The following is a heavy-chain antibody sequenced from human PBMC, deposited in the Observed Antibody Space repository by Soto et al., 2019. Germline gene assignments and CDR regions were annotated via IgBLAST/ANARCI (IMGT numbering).Heavy chain of an antibody. Sequence: QLQLQESGSGLVKPSQTLSLTCAVSGGSISSGGYSWSWIRQPPGKGLEWIGYIYHSGSTYYNPSLKSRVTISVDRSKNQFSLKLSSVTDADTAVYYCARGRVGRITMVRGAPSTDWFDPWGQGTLVTVSS. CDR2: IYHSGST. J-gene: IGHJ5*02. CDR1: GGSISSGGYS. CDR3: ARGRVGRITMVRGAPSTDWFDP. V-gene: IGHV4-30-2*01. D-gene: IGHD3-10*01.